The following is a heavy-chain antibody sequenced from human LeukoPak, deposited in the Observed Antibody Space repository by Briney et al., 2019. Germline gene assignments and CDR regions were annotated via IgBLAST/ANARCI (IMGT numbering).Heavy chain of an antibody. CDR2: ISNDGSNK. D-gene: IGHD6-13*01. CDR1: GFTFSTYG. CDR3: AKSGIAATGQRGYFDY. V-gene: IGHV3-30*18. Sequence: GGSLRLSCAASGFTFSTYGIHWVRQAPGKGLEWVAVISNDGSNKYYADSVKGRFTISRDNSKNTVYLQMNSLRGEDTAVYYCAKSGIAATGQRGYFDYWGQGTLVTVSS. J-gene: IGHJ4*02.